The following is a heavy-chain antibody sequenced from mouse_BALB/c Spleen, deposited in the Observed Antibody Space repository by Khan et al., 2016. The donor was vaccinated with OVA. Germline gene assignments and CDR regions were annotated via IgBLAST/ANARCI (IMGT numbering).Heavy chain of an antibody. CDR2: INLGMDNT. Sequence: QVQLQQSGAELARPGASVKMSCKASGYTFTSYTIHWIKKRPGQGRDWIGNINLGMDNTNSIKKFKDKTTLTTDKSATTANLRLSSLTSDDSAVYNGVRDGAYHRNDGWFAYWGQGTLVTVSA. V-gene: IGHV1-4*01. CDR3: VRDGAYHRNDGWFAY. CDR1: GYTFTSYT. J-gene: IGHJ3*01. D-gene: IGHD2-14*01.